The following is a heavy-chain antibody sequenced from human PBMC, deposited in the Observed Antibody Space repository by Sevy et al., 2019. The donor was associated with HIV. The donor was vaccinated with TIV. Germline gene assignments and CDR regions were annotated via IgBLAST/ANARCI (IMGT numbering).Heavy chain of an antibody. CDR1: GFTFGDYA. Sequence: GGSLRLSCASSGFTFGDYAMSWFRQAPGKGLEWVAFIRRNSHKPYGGPTEYAASVKGRFTISRDDSKSIAYLQMNSLKTEDTAVYYCTRALATADTPEYYFDYWGQGILVTVSS. D-gene: IGHD5-12*01. V-gene: IGHV3-49*03. J-gene: IGHJ4*02. CDR2: IRRNSHKPYGGPT. CDR3: TRALATADTPEYYFDY.